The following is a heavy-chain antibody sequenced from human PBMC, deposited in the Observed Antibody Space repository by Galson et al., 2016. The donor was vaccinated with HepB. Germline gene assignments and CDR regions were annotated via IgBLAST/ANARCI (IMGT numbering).Heavy chain of an antibody. J-gene: IGHJ4*01. CDR2: IYYSGST. CDR1: GGSINTYY. Sequence: ETLSLTCIVSGGSINTYYWSWIRQPPGKGLEWIGYIYYSGSTNYNPSLKSRVTMSVDTSKNQFSLKLSSVTAADTAVCYCARHPTVMVTSYFDHWGQGALITVSS. D-gene: IGHD5-18*01. V-gene: IGHV4-59*08. CDR3: ARHPTVMVTSYFDH.